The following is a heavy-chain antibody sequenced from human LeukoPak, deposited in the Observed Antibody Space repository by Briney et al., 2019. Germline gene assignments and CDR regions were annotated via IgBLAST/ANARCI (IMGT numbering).Heavy chain of an antibody. Sequence: ASVKVSCKASGYTFTGYYIHWVRQAPGQGLEWMGWINPNSGGTNLAQKFQGRVTMTRDTSISTAYMELSRLRSDDTAVYYCARGNRGSSWNDAFDIWGQGTMVTVSS. CDR3: ARGNRGSSWNDAFDI. CDR2: INPNSGGT. V-gene: IGHV1-2*02. J-gene: IGHJ3*02. D-gene: IGHD6-13*01. CDR1: GYTFTGYY.